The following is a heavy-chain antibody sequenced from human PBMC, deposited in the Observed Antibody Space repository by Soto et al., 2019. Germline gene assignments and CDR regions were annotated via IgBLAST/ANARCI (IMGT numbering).Heavy chain of an antibody. V-gene: IGHV3-21*01. Sequence: GGSLRLSCAASGFTFSRYNMNWVRQAPGKGLEWVSSISGSSSYMYYADSVKGRFTISRDNAKNSVYLQVNSLRVEDAALYCSARDCTGGTCFARWGRGTLVTVSS. J-gene: IGHJ4*02. CDR3: ARDCTGGTCFAR. D-gene: IGHD2-15*01. CDR2: ISGSSSYM. CDR1: GFTFSRYN.